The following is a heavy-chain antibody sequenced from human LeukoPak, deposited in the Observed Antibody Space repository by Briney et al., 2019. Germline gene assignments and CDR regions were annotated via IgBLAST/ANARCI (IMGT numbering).Heavy chain of an antibody. J-gene: IGHJ4*02. CDR2: ITSTGTTT. V-gene: IGHV1-46*02. CDR1: GYNLNTYH. Sequence: ASVRVSCKASGYNLNTYHMHWVRQAPGQGLEWMGIITSTGTTTICAQKFQGRITMTRDTSTSTVYMELSSLRSEDTAVYYCARSKTIFGVVMPGDPFSGSRDWGQGTLVTVSS. D-gene: IGHD3-3*01. CDR3: ARSKTIFGVVMPGDPFSGSRD.